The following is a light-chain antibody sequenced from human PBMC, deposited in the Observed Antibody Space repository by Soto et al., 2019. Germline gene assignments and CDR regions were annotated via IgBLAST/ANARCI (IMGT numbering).Light chain of an antibody. V-gene: IGKV3-15*01. CDR2: AAS. J-gene: IGKJ1*01. CDR1: QSVSNN. Sequence: ESVLKQSAGPLSLSPGGSATLSCRSSQSVSNNYLAWYRHKPGQAPSLLIYAASNRATGIPDRFSGSGSGTEFTLTITSLQSEDVAVYYCQQYNNWPPETFGQGTKVDNK. CDR3: QQYNNWPPET.